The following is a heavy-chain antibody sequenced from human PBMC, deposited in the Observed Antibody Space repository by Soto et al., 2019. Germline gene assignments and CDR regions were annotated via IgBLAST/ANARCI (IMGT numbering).Heavy chain of an antibody. Sequence: QVQLQQWGAGLLKPSETLSLTCAVYGGSFSGYYWSWIRQPPGKGLEWIGEINHSGSTNYNPSLKSRVTISVDTSKNQFSLKLSSVTAADTAVYYCARGGAALLWFGDNPVWFDPWGQGTLVTVSS. CDR1: GGSFSGYY. V-gene: IGHV4-34*01. D-gene: IGHD3-10*01. CDR2: INHSGST. CDR3: ARGGAALLWFGDNPVWFDP. J-gene: IGHJ5*02.